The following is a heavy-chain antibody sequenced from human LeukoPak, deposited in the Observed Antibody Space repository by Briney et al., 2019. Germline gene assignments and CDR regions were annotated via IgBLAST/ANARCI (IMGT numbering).Heavy chain of an antibody. CDR1: GFTFSTYS. V-gene: IGHV3-48*02. Sequence: GGSLRLSCAVSGFTFSTYSMNWVRQAPGRGLEWVSYISSSSSTIYYADSVKGRFTISRDNAKNSLYLQMNSLRDEDTAVYYCAKDSDYYHSSGYYYAYFQHWGQGTLVTVSS. CDR3: AKDSDYYHSSGYYYAYFQH. CDR2: ISSSSSTI. J-gene: IGHJ1*01. D-gene: IGHD3-22*01.